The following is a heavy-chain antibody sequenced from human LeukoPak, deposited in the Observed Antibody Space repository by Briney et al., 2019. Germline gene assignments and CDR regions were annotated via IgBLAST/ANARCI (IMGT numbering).Heavy chain of an antibody. CDR1: GGSISSGGYS. CDR2: IYHSGST. Sequence: SETLSLTCAVSGGSISSGGYSWSWIRQPPGKGLEWIGYIYHSGSTYYNPSLKSRVTKSVDRSKNQFSLKLSSVTAADTAVYYCARSNYDILTGHPFDYWGQGTLVTVSS. CDR3: ARSNYDILTGHPFDY. V-gene: IGHV4-30-2*01. D-gene: IGHD3-9*01. J-gene: IGHJ4*02.